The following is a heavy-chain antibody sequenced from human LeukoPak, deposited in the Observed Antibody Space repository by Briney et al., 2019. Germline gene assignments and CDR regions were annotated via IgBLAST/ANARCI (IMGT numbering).Heavy chain of an antibody. V-gene: IGHV3-11*01. Sequence: GGSLRLPCAASGFTFSDYYMSWIRQAPGKGLEWVSYISSSGSTIYYADSVKGRFTITRDNAKNSLYLQMNSLRAEDTAVYYCARVCSPTSCYGDYGSDYWGQGTLVTVSS. CDR2: ISSSGSTI. J-gene: IGHJ4*02. CDR1: GFTFSDYY. D-gene: IGHD4-17*01. CDR3: ARVCSPTSCYGDYGSDY.